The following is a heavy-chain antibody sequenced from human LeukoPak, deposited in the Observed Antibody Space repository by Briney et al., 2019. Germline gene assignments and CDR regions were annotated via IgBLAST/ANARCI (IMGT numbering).Heavy chain of an antibody. CDR1: GASISSYY. D-gene: IGHD3-10*01. J-gene: IGHJ4*02. CDR3: ARHGVYYASGSPSLDY. V-gene: IGHV4-59*08. CDR2: ISYSGTT. Sequence: PSETLSLTCTVSGASISSYYWSWIRQPAGKGLEWIGYISYSGTTNYNPSLKSRVTISVDTSRNQFSLKLSSVTAADTAVYYCARHGVYYASGSPSLDYWGQGTLVTVSS.